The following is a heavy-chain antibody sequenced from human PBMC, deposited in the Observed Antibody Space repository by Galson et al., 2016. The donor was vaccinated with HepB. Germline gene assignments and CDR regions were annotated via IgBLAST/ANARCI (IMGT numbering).Heavy chain of an antibody. CDR1: GFTFSSYA. D-gene: IGHD6-13*01. J-gene: IGHJ6*02. Sequence: SLRLSCAASGFTFSSYAMHWVRQAPGKGLEWEAVISYDGSNKYNADSVKGRFTISRDNSKNTLYLQMNSLRAEDTAVYYCARGSSSWRYYYSYGMDVWGQGTTVTVSS. V-gene: IGHV3-30-3*01. CDR2: ISYDGSNK. CDR3: ARGSSSWRYYYSYGMDV.